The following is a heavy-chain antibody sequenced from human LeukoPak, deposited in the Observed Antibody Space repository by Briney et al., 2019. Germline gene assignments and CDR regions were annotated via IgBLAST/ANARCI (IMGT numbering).Heavy chain of an antibody. Sequence: GGSLRLSCAASGFTFSSCAMSWVRQAPGKGLEWVSAISGSGGSTYYADSVKGRFTISRDNSKNTLYLQMNSLRAEDTAVYYCAKTKKRIWFGESFFDYWGQGTLVTVSS. CDR1: GFTFSSCA. J-gene: IGHJ4*02. D-gene: IGHD3-10*01. CDR3: AKTKKRIWFGESFFDY. CDR2: ISGSGGST. V-gene: IGHV3-23*01.